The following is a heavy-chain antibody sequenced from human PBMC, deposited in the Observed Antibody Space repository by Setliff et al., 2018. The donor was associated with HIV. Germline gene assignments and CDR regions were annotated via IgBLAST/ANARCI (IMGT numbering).Heavy chain of an antibody. V-gene: IGHV4-38-2*01. J-gene: IGHJ6*02. Sequence: SETLSLTCRVSGYFINIGHYCGWLRQPPGKGLEWIGEINHSGSTNYNPSLKSRVTISVDTSKNQFSLKLSSVTAADTAVYYCARHLDGWYYYGMDVWGQGTTVTVSS. CDR3: ARHLDGWYYYGMDV. D-gene: IGHD6-19*01. CDR2: INHSGST. CDR1: GYFINIGHY.